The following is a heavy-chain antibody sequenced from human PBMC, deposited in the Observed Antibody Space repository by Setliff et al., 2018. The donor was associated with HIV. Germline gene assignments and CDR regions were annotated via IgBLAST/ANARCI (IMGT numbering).Heavy chain of an antibody. V-gene: IGHV4-34*01. J-gene: IGHJ5*02. Sequence: SETLSLTCAFYGGPLSAHHWGWIRQSPGKGLEWIGEINHSGSSKYNPSLKSRVTMSVDTSKNQFSLKLSSVTAADSAVYYCARVGTTVTTRETYKWFDPWGQGTLVTVTS. D-gene: IGHD4-17*01. CDR2: INHSGSS. CDR1: GGPLSAHH. CDR3: ARVGTTVTTRETYKWFDP.